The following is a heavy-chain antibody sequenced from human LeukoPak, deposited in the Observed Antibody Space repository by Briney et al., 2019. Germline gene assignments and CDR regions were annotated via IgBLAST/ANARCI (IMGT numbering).Heavy chain of an antibody. CDR1: GFTFSSYW. J-gene: IGHJ4*02. D-gene: IGHD4-17*01. CDR2: INSDGSST. Sequence: QPGGSLRLSCAASGFTFSSYWMHWVRQAPGKGLVWVSRINSDGSSTSYADSVKGRFTISRDSAKNSLYLQMNSLRAEDTAVYYCARDRMDYEADYWGQGTLVTVSS. V-gene: IGHV3-74*01. CDR3: ARDRMDYEADY.